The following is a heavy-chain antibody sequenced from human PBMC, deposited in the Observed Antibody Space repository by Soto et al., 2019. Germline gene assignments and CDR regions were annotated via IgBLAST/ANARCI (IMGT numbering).Heavy chain of an antibody. CDR1: GGSFSGYY. CDR2: INHSGST. Sequence: SESLSLTCAVYGGSFSGYYWSWIRQPPGKGLEWIGEINHSGSTNYNPSLKSRVTISVDTSKNQFSLKLSSVTAADTAVYYCARGYTVRAPRKGAFDIWGHGTMVTVSS. V-gene: IGHV4-34*01. D-gene: IGHD2-2*02. CDR3: ARGYTVRAPRKGAFDI. J-gene: IGHJ3*02.